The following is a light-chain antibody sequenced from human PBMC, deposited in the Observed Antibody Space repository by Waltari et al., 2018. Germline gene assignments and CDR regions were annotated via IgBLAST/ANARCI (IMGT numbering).Light chain of an antibody. CDR2: WAS. J-gene: IGKJ1*01. CDR3: QQYANTPRT. V-gene: IGKV4-1*01. Sequence: DIVMTQSPDSLAVSLGERATVHCKSSQSVLDSPNNKNYLAWYQQKPGQPPKLLIYWASTRESGVPDRFSGSGSGTDFTLTISSLQAEDVAVYYCQQYANTPRTFGQGTTVEIK. CDR1: QSVLDSPNNKNY.